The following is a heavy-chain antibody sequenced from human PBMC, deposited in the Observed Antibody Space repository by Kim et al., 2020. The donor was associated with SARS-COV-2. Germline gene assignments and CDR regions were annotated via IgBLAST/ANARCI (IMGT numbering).Heavy chain of an antibody. Sequence: SETLSLTCAVYGGSFSGYYWSWIRQPPGKGLEWIGEINHSGSTNYNPSLKSRVTISVDTSKNQFSLKLSSVTAADTAVYYCARAPFLRVYCSSTSCSKYYGMDVWGQGTTVTVSS. D-gene: IGHD2-2*01. V-gene: IGHV4-34*01. CDR3: ARAPFLRVYCSSTSCSKYYGMDV. CDR1: GGSFSGYY. J-gene: IGHJ6*02. CDR2: INHSGST.